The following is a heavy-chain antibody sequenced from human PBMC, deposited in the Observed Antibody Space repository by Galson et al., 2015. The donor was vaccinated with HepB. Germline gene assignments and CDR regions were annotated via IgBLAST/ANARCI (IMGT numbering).Heavy chain of an antibody. J-gene: IGHJ6*02. CDR3: ARGYYDSSGYYIPRNYYYYYGMDV. Sequence: PALVKPTQTLTLTCTFSGFSLSTSGMCVSWIRQPPGKALEWHALIDWDDDKYYSTSLKTRLTISKDTSKNQVVLTMTNMDPVDTATYYYARGYYDSSGYYIPRNYYYYYGMDVWGQGTTVTVSS. D-gene: IGHD3-22*01. V-gene: IGHV2-70*01. CDR1: GFSLSTSGMC. CDR2: IDWDDDK.